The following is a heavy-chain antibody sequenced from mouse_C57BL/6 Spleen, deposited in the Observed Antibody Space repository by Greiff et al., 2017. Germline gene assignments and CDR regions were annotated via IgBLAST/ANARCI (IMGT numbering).Heavy chain of an antibody. CDR1: GYTFTSYD. D-gene: IGHD1-2*01. CDR3: ARSAKYYAMDY. V-gene: IGHV1-85*01. CDR2: IYPRDGST. Sequence: VQLQQSVPELVKPGASVKLSCKASGYTFTSYDINWVKQRPGQGLEWIGWIYPRDGSTKYNEKFKGKATLTVDTSSSTAYMELHSLTSEDAAVYFGARSAKYYAMDYWGKGTSVTVSS. J-gene: IGHJ4*01.